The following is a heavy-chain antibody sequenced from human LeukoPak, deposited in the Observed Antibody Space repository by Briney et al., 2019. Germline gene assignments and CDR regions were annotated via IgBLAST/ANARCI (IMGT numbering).Heavy chain of an antibody. CDR2: ISSSGSTI. CDR3: ARDPFHIVVVDNLGWFDP. Sequence: GGSLRLSCAASGFTFSDYYMSWIRQAPGKGLEWVSYISSSGSTIYYADSVKGRFTISRDNAKNSLYLQMNSLRAEDTAVYYCARDPFHIVVVDNLGWFDPWGQGTLVTVSS. V-gene: IGHV3-11*01. CDR1: GFTFSDYY. D-gene: IGHD2-15*01. J-gene: IGHJ5*02.